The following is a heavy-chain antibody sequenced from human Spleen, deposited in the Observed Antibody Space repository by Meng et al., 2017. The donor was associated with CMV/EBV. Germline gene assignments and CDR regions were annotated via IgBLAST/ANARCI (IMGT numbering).Heavy chain of an antibody. CDR2: INPSGGTT. D-gene: IGHD2-2*01. J-gene: IGHJ5*02. Sequence: ASVKVSCKASGYSFSGYFIHWVRQAPGQGLEWIGLINPSGGTTSYAHEFQGRVTMTRDTSTSTVYMELSSLRSDDTAVYYCAREGVEYCTITGCYVLGWFDPWGQGTLVTVSS. V-gene: IGHV1-46*01. CDR3: AREGVEYCTITGCYVLGWFDP. CDR1: GYSFSGYF.